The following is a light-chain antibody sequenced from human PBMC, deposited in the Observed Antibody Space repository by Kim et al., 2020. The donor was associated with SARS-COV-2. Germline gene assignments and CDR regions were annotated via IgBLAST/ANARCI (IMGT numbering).Light chain of an antibody. Sequence: PAAGACGTRTSRVCDDGITYLSWYQQRPGQSPGLRIYNVSSWDCGVPERFSGSGSGTDFTLKISRVEAEDVGIYYCMQHSHRPHTFGQGTKVDIK. CDR2: NVS. CDR1: TSRVCDDGITY. V-gene: IGKV2D-30*01. CDR3: MQHSHRPHT. J-gene: IGKJ1*01.